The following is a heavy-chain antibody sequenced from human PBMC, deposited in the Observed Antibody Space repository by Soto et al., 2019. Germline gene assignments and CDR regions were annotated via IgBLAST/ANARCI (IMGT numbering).Heavy chain of an antibody. D-gene: IGHD3-10*01. J-gene: IGHJ6*02. CDR3: ARDQRSKAHRYFSYGMDV. V-gene: IGHV1-18*04. CDR2: ISAYNRNT. CDR1: GYTFTTYG. Sequence: GASVQVSCNASGYTFTTYGISWVRQAPGQGPEWMGWISAYNRNTNYAQKVKGRFTLTTDTSTGTAYMELRGLRSDDTAVYYCARDQRSKAHRYFSYGMDVWGQGTTVTVSS.